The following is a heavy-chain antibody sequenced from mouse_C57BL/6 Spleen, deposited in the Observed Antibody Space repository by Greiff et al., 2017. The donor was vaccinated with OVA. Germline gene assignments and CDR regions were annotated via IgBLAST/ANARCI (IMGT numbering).Heavy chain of an antibody. CDR3: ARSRATVIDY. J-gene: IGHJ2*01. V-gene: IGHV1-59*01. Sequence: VQLQQPGAELVRPGTSVKLSCKASGYTFTSYWMHWVKQRPGQGLEWIGVIDPSDSYTNYNQKFKGKATLTVDTSSSTAYMQLSSLTSEDSAVYYCARSRATVIDYWGQGTTLTVSS. D-gene: IGHD1-1*01. CDR1: GYTFTSYW. CDR2: IDPSDSYT.